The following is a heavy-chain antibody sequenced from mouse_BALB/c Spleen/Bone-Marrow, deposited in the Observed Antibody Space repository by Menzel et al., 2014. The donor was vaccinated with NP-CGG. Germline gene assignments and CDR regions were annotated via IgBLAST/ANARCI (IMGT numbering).Heavy chain of an antibody. Sequence: VKVVESGPGLVAPSQSLSIPCTVSGFSLTSYGVHWVRQPPGKGLEWLGVIWAGGSTNYNSALMSRLSISKDNSKSQVFLKMNSLQTDDTAMYYCAREYYGNGYAMDYWGQGTSVTVSS. CDR1: GFSLTSYG. V-gene: IGHV2-9*02. CDR3: AREYYGNGYAMDY. CDR2: IWAGGST. J-gene: IGHJ4*01. D-gene: IGHD2-1*01.